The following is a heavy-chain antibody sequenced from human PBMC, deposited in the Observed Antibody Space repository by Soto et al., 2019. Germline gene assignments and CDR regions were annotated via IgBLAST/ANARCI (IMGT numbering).Heavy chain of an antibody. Sequence: GGSLRLSCAASGFTFSSYAMSWVRQAPGKGLEWVSAISGSGGSTYYADSVKGRFTISRDNSKNTLYLQMNSLRAVDTAVYYCAKDHRAFGTGSFDYWGQGTLVTVSS. CDR3: AKDHRAFGTGSFDY. D-gene: IGHD3-16*01. J-gene: IGHJ4*02. CDR2: ISGSGGST. V-gene: IGHV3-23*01. CDR1: GFTFSSYA.